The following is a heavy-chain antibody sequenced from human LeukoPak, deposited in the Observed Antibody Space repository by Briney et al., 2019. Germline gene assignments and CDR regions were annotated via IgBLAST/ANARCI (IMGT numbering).Heavy chain of an antibody. Sequence: SETLSLTCTASGGSISSYYWTWIRQPPGKGLEWIGYIYYSGSTNYNPSLKSRVTISVDTSKNQFSLKLSSVTAADTAVYYCARGGSAYYYDSSGVYYFDYWGQGTLVTVSS. CDR1: GGSISSYY. CDR3: ARGGSAYYYDSSGVYYFDY. J-gene: IGHJ4*02. D-gene: IGHD3-22*01. CDR2: IYYSGST. V-gene: IGHV4-59*01.